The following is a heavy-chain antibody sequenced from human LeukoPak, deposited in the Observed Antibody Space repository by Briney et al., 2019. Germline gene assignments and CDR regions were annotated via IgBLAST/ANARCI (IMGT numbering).Heavy chain of an antibody. Sequence: SETLSLTCTVSGGSIRRNFWSWIRQPPGKGLEWIGYIFYSGTYNYNPSLKSRLTISIDTSKNQFSLRLSSVTAADTAVYYCAEEERDNYYFDSGGQGTLVTVSS. D-gene: IGHD5-24*01. V-gene: IGHV4-59*01. CDR1: GGSIRRNF. CDR2: IFYSGTY. CDR3: AEEERDNYYFDS. J-gene: IGHJ4*02.